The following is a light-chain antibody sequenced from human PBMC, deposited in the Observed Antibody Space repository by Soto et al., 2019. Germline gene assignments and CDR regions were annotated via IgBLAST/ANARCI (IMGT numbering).Light chain of an antibody. CDR1: SSDVGGYNY. V-gene: IGLV2-14*01. CDR3: SSYTSSSGYV. CDR2: EVS. Sequence: QSALTQPASVSGSPGQSITISCTGTSSDVGGYNYVSWYQQYPGKAPKLMIYEVSNRPSGVSNHFSASKSGNTASLTISGLQAEDEADYYCSSYTSSSGYVFGTGTKLTVL. J-gene: IGLJ1*01.